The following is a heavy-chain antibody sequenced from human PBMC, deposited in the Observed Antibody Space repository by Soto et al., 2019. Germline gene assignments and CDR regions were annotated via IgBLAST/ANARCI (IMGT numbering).Heavy chain of an antibody. V-gene: IGHV3-48*02. CDR1: GFTFSSHG. Sequence: GGSLRLSCAASGFTFSSHGMIWVRQAPGKGLEWVSYISSTSSTKSYADSVKGRFTISRDNAKNSLYLQMNSLRDEDTAVYYCARDIDNRDYYYGLDVWGQGTTVTVSS. CDR2: ISSTSSTK. CDR3: ARDIDNRDYYYGLDV. J-gene: IGHJ6*02. D-gene: IGHD1-20*01.